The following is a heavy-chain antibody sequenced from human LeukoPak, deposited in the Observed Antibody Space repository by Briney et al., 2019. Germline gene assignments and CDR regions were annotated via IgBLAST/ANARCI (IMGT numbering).Heavy chain of an antibody. J-gene: IGHJ4*02. CDR3: ARGIVLRFLEWLLPD. D-gene: IGHD3-3*01. Sequence: KPSQTLSLTCTVSGGSISSGSYYWSWIRQPAGKGLEWIGRIYTSRSTNYNPSLKSRVTISVDTSKNQFSLKLSSVTAADTAVYYCARGIVLRFLEWLLPDWGQGTLVTVSS. V-gene: IGHV4-61*02. CDR2: IYTSRST. CDR1: GGSISSGSYY.